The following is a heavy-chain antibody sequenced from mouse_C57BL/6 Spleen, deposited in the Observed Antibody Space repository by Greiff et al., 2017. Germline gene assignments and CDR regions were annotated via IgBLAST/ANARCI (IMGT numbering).Heavy chain of an antibody. Sequence: QVQLQQSGPELVKPGASVKISCKASGYAFRSSWMNWVKQRPGKGLEWIGRIYPGDGDTNYNGKFKGKATLTADKSSSTAYMQLSSLTSEDSAVYFCARWGYWYFDVWGTGTTVTVSS. V-gene: IGHV1-82*01. CDR2: IYPGDGDT. CDR1: GYAFRSSW. CDR3: ARWGYWYFDV. J-gene: IGHJ1*03.